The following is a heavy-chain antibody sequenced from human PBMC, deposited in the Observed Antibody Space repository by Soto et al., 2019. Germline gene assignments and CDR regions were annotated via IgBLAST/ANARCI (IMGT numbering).Heavy chain of an antibody. CDR2: FYSSGSI. CDR3: ARMYSSGSGWFHP. V-gene: IGHV4-31*03. Sequence: SETLALTCFVSGYSITAGGYYWSWIRHHPGKGLEWIGSFYSSGSIIYNPSLRSRVSISGDTSSNQFSMSLTSVTAADTARYYCARMYSSGSGWFHPWGQGTLVTVSS. D-gene: IGHD6-19*01. J-gene: IGHJ5*02. CDR1: GYSITAGGYY.